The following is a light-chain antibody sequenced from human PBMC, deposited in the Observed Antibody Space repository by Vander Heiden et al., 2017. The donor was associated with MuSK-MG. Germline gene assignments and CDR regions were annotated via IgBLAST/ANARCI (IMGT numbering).Light chain of an antibody. CDR3: RQALKNLIT. V-gene: IGKV2-28*01. CDR2: LGS. J-gene: IGKJ3*01. CDR1: QSLLHSNGYNY. Sequence: DIVMTPSPLSLPVTPGEPASISCRSSQSLLHSNGYNYLDWYLQKPGQSPQLLIYLGSNRASGVPERFSGSGSGTDFTLKISRVEAEDVGVYYCRQALKNLITFGRGTKVDIK.